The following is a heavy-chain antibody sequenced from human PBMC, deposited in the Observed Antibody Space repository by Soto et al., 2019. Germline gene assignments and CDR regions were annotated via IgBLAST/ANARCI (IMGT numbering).Heavy chain of an antibody. Sequence: GGSRTLSTAASGLNVRSYPMPWARQAPGKGLEWVSTISGCGGSTYYVHTVKGRVDISRXXXKNTLYLKMNSLRAEDTAVYYCATGPRPPESRILYRRYYYYGMDGGGQGTTVTVSS. V-gene: IGHV3-23*02. J-gene: IGHJ6*02. CDR2: ISGCGGST. CDR3: ATGPRPPESRILYRRYYYYGMDG. D-gene: IGHD2-8*01. CDR1: GLNVRSYP.